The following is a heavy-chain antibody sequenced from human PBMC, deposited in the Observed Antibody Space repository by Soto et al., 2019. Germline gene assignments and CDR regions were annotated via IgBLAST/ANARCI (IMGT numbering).Heavy chain of an antibody. Sequence: PSETLSLTCTFSGGSISSYYWIWIRQPPGKGLEWIGYIYFRGTTNYNPSLKSRVTMSADTSKNQFSLKLNSVTAADTAVYYCARMNYYDTSGYPFDYWGQGMMVTVSS. J-gene: IGHJ4*02. CDR2: IYFRGTT. CDR3: ARMNYYDTSGYPFDY. D-gene: IGHD3-22*01. CDR1: GGSISSYY. V-gene: IGHV4-59*01.